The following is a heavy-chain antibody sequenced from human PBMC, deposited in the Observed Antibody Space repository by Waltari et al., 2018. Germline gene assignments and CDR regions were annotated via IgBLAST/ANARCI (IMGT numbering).Heavy chain of an antibody. CDR3: AREVLYSSSWYEEDYFDY. V-gene: IGHV4-34*01. CDR2: INHSGST. Sequence: QVQLQQWGAGLLKPSETLSLTCAVYGGSFSGYYWSWIRQPPGKGLEWIGEINHSGSTNYNPSLKRRVTIAVDTSKNQFSLKLSSVTAADTAVYYCAREVLYSSSWYEEDYFDYWGQGTLVTVSS. D-gene: IGHD6-13*01. CDR1: GGSFSGYY. J-gene: IGHJ4*02.